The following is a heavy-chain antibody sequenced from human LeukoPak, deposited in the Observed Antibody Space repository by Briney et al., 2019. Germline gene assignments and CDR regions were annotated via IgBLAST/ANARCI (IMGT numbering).Heavy chain of an antibody. CDR2: ITGSGGNT. D-gene: IGHD3-9*01. Sequence: GGSLRLSCTASGFTFGDYAMSWVRQAPGKGLEWVSAITGSGGNTYYADSVKGRFTISRDNSKNTAFLQMNGLRAEDTAVYYCAKWGDYDVLTGYYVSDYWGQGTLVTVSS. J-gene: IGHJ4*02. CDR3: AKWGDYDVLTGYYVSDY. CDR1: GFTFGDYA. V-gene: IGHV3-23*01.